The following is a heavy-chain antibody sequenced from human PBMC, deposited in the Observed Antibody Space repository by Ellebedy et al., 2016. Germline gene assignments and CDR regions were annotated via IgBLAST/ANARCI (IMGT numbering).Heavy chain of an antibody. CDR3: ATVLGGYRGYSYGNKPGYFDY. D-gene: IGHD5-18*01. Sequence: SETLSLTCAVYGGSFSGYYWSWIRQPPGKGLEWIGEINHSGSTNYNPSLKSRVTISVDTSKNQFSLKLSSVTAADTAVYYCATVLGGYRGYSYGNKPGYFDYWGQGTLVTVSS. CDR2: INHSGST. V-gene: IGHV4-34*01. J-gene: IGHJ4*02. CDR1: GGSFSGYY.